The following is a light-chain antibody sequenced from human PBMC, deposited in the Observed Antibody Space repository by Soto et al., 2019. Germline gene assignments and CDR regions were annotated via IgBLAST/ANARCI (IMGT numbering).Light chain of an antibody. V-gene: IGKV1-39*01. Sequence: DIQLTQSPSSLSASVGDRVTITCRASQSIRSYLNWYQQKPGKAPKFLIYAASSLQTGVSSRFSGSGSGTDFTLTISNLQPEDFATYYCQQTSSTPTFGGGTKVDIK. CDR3: QQTSSTPT. J-gene: IGKJ4*01. CDR1: QSIRSY. CDR2: AAS.